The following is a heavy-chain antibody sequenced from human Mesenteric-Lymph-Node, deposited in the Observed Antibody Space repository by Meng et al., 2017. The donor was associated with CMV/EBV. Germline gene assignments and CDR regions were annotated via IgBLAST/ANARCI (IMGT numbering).Heavy chain of an antibody. CDR3: ARFCTSTDCYPYYYYGMDV. V-gene: IGHV3-20*04. CDR2: IRYNAGSP. J-gene: IGHJ6*02. D-gene: IGHD2-2*01. Sequence: GESLKISCAASGFSFEEYGMSWVRQAPGKGLEWVASIRYNAGSPHYADSVQGRFTISRDNTKKSLYLQMNSLRAEDTALYYCARFCTSTDCYPYYYYGMDVWGQGTAVTVSS. CDR1: GFSFEEYG.